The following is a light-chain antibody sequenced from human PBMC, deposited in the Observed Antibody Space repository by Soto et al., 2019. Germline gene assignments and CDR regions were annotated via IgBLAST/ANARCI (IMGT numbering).Light chain of an antibody. CDR1: DSNIGAGYD. Sequence: QSVLTQTQSVSGAPGQTITISCTGTDSNIGAGYDVHWYQHLPGRAPKLLIFGNTHRPSGVPDRCSGSKSGTSASLAITGLHPEDEADYFCQSFDNSLSGCYVFGSGTKLTVL. V-gene: IGLV1-40*01. CDR2: GNT. J-gene: IGLJ1*01. CDR3: QSFDNSLSGCYV.